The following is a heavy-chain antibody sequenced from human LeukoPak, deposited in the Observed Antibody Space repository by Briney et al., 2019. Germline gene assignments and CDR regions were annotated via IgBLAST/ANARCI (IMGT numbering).Heavy chain of an antibody. D-gene: IGHD2-15*01. V-gene: IGHV4-30-4*08. CDR1: GGSISCGDYY. CDR3: ARDIPRYCSGGSCYRYGMDV. J-gene: IGHJ6*02. CDR2: VYYSGST. Sequence: SQTLSLTCTVAGGSISCGDYYWRWIRQPPGKGLEWIGYVYYSGSTYYNPPLKGRVTISVDTSKNQFSLKLSSVTAADTAVYYCARDIPRYCSGGSCYRYGMDVWGQGTTVTVSS.